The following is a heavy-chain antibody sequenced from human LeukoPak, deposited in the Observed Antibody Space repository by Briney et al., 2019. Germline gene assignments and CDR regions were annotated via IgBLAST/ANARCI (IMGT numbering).Heavy chain of an antibody. CDR1: GGSLSSGDYY. J-gene: IGHJ3*02. CDR2: IYYSGST. D-gene: IGHD4-17*01. Sequence: SETLSLTCTVSGGSLSSGDYYWSWIRQPPGKGLEWIGYIYYSGSTYYNPSLKSRVTISVDTSKNQFSLKLSSVTAADTAVYYCACWTTAHDAFDIWGQGTMVTVSS. CDR3: ACWTTAHDAFDI. V-gene: IGHV4-30-4*08.